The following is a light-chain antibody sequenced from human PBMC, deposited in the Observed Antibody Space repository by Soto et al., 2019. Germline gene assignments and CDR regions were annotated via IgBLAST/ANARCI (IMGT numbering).Light chain of an antibody. Sequence: QSVLTQSPSVSGAPGHSVTISCTGNRSNIGVGYDVNWYQQLPGTAPKLLIYGNTNRPSGVPDRFSASKSGTSASLAITGLQAEDEADYYCQSYDSSLSGYVFGSGTKLTVL. CDR1: RSNIGVGYD. CDR3: QSYDSSLSGYV. CDR2: GNT. J-gene: IGLJ1*01. V-gene: IGLV1-40*01.